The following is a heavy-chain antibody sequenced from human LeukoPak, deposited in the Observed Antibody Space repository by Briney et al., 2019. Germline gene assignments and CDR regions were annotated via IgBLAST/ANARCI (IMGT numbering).Heavy chain of an antibody. CDR1: GFTFSSYS. CDR3: ARDRGGSYSAIDY. J-gene: IGHJ4*02. Sequence: GGSLRLSCAASGFTFSSYSLTWVRQAPGKGLEWVSFISSSSITIYYADSVKGRFTISRDNAEKSLYLQMNSLRAEDTAVYYCARDRGGSYSAIDYWGQGTLVTVFS. D-gene: IGHD2-15*01. V-gene: IGHV3-48*04. CDR2: ISSSSITI.